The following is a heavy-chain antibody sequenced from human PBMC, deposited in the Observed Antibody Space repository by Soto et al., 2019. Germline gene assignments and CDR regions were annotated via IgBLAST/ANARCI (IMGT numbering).Heavy chain of an antibody. CDR1: GYTFASYD. CDR3: ARGLLSNHDAFDI. Sequence: ASVKVSCKASGYTFASYDINWVRQATGQGLEWMGWMNPNSGNTGYAQKFQGRVTMTRNTSISTAYMELSSLRSEDTAVYYCARGLLSNHDAFDIWGQGTMVTVSS. CDR2: MNPNSGNT. V-gene: IGHV1-8*01. J-gene: IGHJ3*02.